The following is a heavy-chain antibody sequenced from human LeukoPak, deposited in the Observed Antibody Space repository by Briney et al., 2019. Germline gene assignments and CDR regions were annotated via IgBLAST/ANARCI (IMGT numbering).Heavy chain of an antibody. CDR3: AKDYDSSGYFLFDY. J-gene: IGHJ4*02. D-gene: IGHD3-22*01. V-gene: IGHV3-9*01. Sequence: GGSLRLSCAASGFTFDDYAMPWVRQAPGKGLEWVSGISWNSGSIGYADSVKGRFTISRDNAKNSLYLQMNSLRAEDTALYYCAKDYDSSGYFLFDYWGQGTLVTVSS. CDR2: ISWNSGSI. CDR1: GFTFDDYA.